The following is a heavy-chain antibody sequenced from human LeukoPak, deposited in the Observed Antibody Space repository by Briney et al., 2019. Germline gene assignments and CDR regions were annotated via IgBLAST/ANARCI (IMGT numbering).Heavy chain of an antibody. J-gene: IGHJ6*03. CDR2: IYHGGST. CDR1: GGSISSYY. V-gene: IGHV4-38-2*02. CDR3: ARDAHSSHYYYMDV. Sequence: SETLSLTCTVSGGSISSYYWGWIRQSPGKGLEWIGSIYHGGSTYYNPPLKSRVTISVDTSKNQFSLKLNSVTAADTAVYYCARDAHSSHYYYMDVWGKGTTVTVSS. D-gene: IGHD2-8*01.